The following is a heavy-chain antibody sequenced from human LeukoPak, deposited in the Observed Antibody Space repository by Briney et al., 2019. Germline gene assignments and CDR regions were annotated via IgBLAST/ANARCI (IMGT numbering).Heavy chain of an antibody. Sequence: GGSLRLSCTASGYTFGGYSMSWVRQAPGKGLEWVGLISSKAYGGKTEYAESVEGRFTISRDDSKSIAYLQMNSLKTENTALYYCTRDYPIAVAGNFYYCGQ. D-gene: IGHD6-19*01. CDR3: TRDYPIAVAGNFYY. J-gene: IGHJ4*02. CDR2: ISSKAYGGKT. V-gene: IGHV3-49*04. CDR1: GYTFGGYS.